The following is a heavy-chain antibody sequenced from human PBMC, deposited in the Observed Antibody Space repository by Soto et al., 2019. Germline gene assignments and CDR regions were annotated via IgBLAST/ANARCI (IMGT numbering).Heavy chain of an antibody. CDR3: ARGPGITMVRGVMPREYYYYYMDV. CDR2: INAGNGNT. CDR1: GYTFTSYA. V-gene: IGHV1-3*01. J-gene: IGHJ6*03. D-gene: IGHD3-10*01. Sequence: ASVKLSCKASGYTFTSYAMHWVRQAPGQRLEWMGWINAGNGNTKYSQKFQGRVTITRDTSASTAYMELSSLRSEDTAVYYCARGPGITMVRGVMPREYYYYYMDVWGKGTTVTVSS.